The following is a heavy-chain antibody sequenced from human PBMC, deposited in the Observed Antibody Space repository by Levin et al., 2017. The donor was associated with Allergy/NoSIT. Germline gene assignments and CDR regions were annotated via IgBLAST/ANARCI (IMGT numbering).Heavy chain of an antibody. V-gene: IGHV4-30-4*01. Sequence: SQTLSLTCTVSGGSISSGDYYWSWIRQPPGKGLEWIGYIYYSGSTYYNPSLKSRVTISVDTSKNQFSLKLSSVTAADTAVYYCAREDSSSWHLDYWGQGTLVTVSS. D-gene: IGHD6-13*01. CDR3: AREDSSSWHLDY. J-gene: IGHJ4*02. CDR1: GGSISSGDYY. CDR2: IYYSGST.